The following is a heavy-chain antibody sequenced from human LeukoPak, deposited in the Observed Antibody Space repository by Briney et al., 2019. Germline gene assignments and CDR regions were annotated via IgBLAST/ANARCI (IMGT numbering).Heavy chain of an antibody. Sequence: GGSLRLSCAASGFTFSSYSMNWVRQAPGKGLEWDSAISGSGGSTYYADSVKGRFTISRDNSKNTLYLQMNSLRAEDTAVYYCAKSYRRGYSYGYFSDYWGQGTLVTVSS. D-gene: IGHD5-18*01. J-gene: IGHJ4*02. CDR2: ISGSGGST. V-gene: IGHV3-23*01. CDR1: GFTFSSYS. CDR3: AKSYRRGYSYGYFSDY.